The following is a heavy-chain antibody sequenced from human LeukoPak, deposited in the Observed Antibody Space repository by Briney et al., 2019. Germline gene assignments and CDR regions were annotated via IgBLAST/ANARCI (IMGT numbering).Heavy chain of an antibody. D-gene: IGHD2-2*01. J-gene: IGHJ4*02. CDR2: INHSGST. Sequence: SETLSLTCAVYGGSFSGYYWSWIRQPPGKGLEWIGEINHSGSTNYNPSLKSRVTISVDTSKNQFCLKLSSVTAADTAVYYCARTASIVVVPAAMGRYFDYWGQGTLVTVSS. CDR3: ARTASIVVVPAAMGRYFDY. CDR1: GGSFSGYY. V-gene: IGHV4-34*01.